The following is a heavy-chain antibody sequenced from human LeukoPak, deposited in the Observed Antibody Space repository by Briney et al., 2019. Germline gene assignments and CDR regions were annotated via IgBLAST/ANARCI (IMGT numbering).Heavy chain of an antibody. Sequence: ASVKVSCKASGYTFTSYYMHWVRQAPGQGLEWMGIINPSGGSTSYAQKFQGRVTMTRDTSTSTVYMELSSLRSEDTAVYYCARGLMTQYFGVKEGGPDYWGQGTLVTVSS. CDR3: ARGLMTQYFGVKEGGPDY. J-gene: IGHJ4*02. V-gene: IGHV1-46*01. D-gene: IGHD3-3*01. CDR1: GYTFTSYY. CDR2: INPSGGST.